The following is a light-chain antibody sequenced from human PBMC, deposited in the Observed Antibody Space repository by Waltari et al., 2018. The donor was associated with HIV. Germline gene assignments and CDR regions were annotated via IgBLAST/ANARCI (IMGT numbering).Light chain of an antibody. V-gene: IGLV3-1*01. Sequence: SFELIQPPSVSVSPGQTAAIPCSGDTLGRKYACWFQQKTGQSPVLVISQDSKRPSGIPERFSGSKSGNTATLTISGTQAMDEADYYCHSWDTNNVQVFGGGTKLTVL. CDR1: TLGRKY. CDR2: QDS. CDR3: HSWDTNNVQV. J-gene: IGLJ3*02.